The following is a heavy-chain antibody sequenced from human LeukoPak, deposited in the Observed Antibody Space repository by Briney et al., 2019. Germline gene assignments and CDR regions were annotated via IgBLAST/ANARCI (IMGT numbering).Heavy chain of an antibody. CDR3: AKEERFLAPWYFDL. CDR1: GFTFSSYG. Sequence: GGSLRLSCAASGFTFSSYGMHWVRQAPGKGLEWVAFIRYDGSNKYYAGSVKGRFTISRDNSKNTLYLQMNSLRAEDTAVYYCAKEERFLAPWYFDLWGRGTLVTVSS. V-gene: IGHV3-30*02. J-gene: IGHJ2*01. D-gene: IGHD3-3*01. CDR2: IRYDGSNK.